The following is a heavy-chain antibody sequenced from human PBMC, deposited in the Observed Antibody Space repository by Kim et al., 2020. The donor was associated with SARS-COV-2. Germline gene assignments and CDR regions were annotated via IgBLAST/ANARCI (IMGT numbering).Heavy chain of an antibody. CDR1: GFTFSDYH. CDR3: ARGCGGGNCRVYYGMDV. Sequence: GGSLRLSCAASGFTFSDYHMAWIRRAPGKGLEWVSYITSSGKTPYYADSVKGRFTVSRDNARKSLYLQMNSLRAEDTAMYFCARGCGGGNCRVYYGMDVWGQGTAVTVSS. D-gene: IGHD2-15*01. J-gene: IGHJ6*02. V-gene: IGHV3-11*04. CDR2: ITSSGKTP.